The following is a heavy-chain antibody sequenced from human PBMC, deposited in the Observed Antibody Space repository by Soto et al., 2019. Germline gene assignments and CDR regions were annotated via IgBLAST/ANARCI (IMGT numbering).Heavy chain of an antibody. J-gene: IGHJ1*01. Sequence: RLVQSGPEVKKPGSSVKVSCKASGGTFSGYAISWVRQAPGQGLEWMGGIIPILGITNYAQKFQGRITIAADESTGTVYMDLRSLRSEDTAVYYCARDPRSITGTTSSEDFQHWGQGTLVSVSS. CDR3: ARDPRSITGTTSSEDFQH. V-gene: IGHV1-69*01. CDR2: IIPILGIT. CDR1: GGTFSGYA. D-gene: IGHD1-20*01.